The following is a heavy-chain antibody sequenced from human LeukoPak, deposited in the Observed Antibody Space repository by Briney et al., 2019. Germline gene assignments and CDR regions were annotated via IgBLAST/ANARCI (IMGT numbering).Heavy chain of an antibody. D-gene: IGHD5-12*01. V-gene: IGHV3-30*04. J-gene: IGHJ4*02. CDR2: ISYDGSNK. CDR1: GFTFSSYA. CDR3: ARDRGYSGYDFGFDY. Sequence: GGSLRLSCAASGFTFSSYAMHWVRQAPGKGLEWVAVISYDGSNKYYADSVKGRFTISRDNSKNTQYLQMNSLRAEDTAVYYCARDRGYSGYDFGFDYWGQGILITVAS.